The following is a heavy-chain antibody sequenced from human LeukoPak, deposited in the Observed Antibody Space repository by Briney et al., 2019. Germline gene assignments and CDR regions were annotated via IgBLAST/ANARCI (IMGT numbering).Heavy chain of an antibody. Sequence: SETLSLTCTVSGGPANNYLYYWSWIRQPPGKGLEWNGYIYYSGSTNYNPSLKSRVTLSVDTSKNQFSLDLSSVTAADTAVYYCARDYPDSSGYYHKWFDPWGQGILVTVSS. CDR1: GGPANNYLYY. CDR3: ARDYPDSSGYYHKWFDP. V-gene: IGHV4-61*01. CDR2: IYYSGST. D-gene: IGHD3-22*01. J-gene: IGHJ5*02.